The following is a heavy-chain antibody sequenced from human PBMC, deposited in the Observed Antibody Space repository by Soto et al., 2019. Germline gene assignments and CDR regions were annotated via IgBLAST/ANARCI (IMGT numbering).Heavy chain of an antibody. V-gene: IGHV4-61*03. J-gene: IGHJ6*02. Sequence: QVQLQESGPGLVKPSETLSLTCTVSGGSVSSGSYYWSWIRQPPRNGLEWIGYIYYSGSTNYNPSLKSRVTISVDTSKNHFSLKLSSVTAADTAVYYCARGIEGWYQGRYYYGMDVWGPGTTVTVSS. CDR3: ARGIEGWYQGRYYYGMDV. CDR1: GGSVSSGSYY. D-gene: IGHD6-19*01. CDR2: IYYSGST.